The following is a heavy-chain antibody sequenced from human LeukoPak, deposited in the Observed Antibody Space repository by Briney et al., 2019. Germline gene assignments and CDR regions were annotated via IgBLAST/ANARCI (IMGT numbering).Heavy chain of an antibody. D-gene: IGHD7-27*01. CDR3: TRGYLGIDY. V-gene: IGHV3-74*01. CDR2: INSDGSSI. CDR1: GFTFSSYW. Sequence: GSLRLSCAASGFTFSSYWMHWVRKVPGRGLVWVSRINSDGSSIIYADSVKGRFTISRDNAKNTLYLQMNSLRAEDTAVYYCTRGYLGIDYWGQGSLVTVSS. J-gene: IGHJ4*02.